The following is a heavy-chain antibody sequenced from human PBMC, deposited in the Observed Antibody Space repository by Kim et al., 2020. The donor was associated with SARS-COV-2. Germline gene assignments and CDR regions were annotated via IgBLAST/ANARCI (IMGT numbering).Heavy chain of an antibody. CDR3: AKEATSRDGYNF. D-gene: IGHD5-12*01. CDR1: GFTFSSYG. J-gene: IGHJ4*02. Sequence: GGSLRLSCAASGFTFSSYGMHWVRQAPGKGLEWVAVISYDGSNKYYADSVKGRFTISRDNSKNTLYLQMNSLRAEDTAVYYCAKEATSRDGYNFWGQGTLVTVSS. CDR2: ISYDGSNK. V-gene: IGHV3-30*18.